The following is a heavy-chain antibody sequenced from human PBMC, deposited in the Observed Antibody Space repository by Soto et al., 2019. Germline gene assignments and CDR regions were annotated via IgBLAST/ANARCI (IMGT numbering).Heavy chain of an antibody. Sequence: GESLEISCKGSGYSFTSYWISCVRQMPGKGLEWMGRIDPSDSYTNYSPSFQGHVTISADKSISTAYLQWSSLKASDTAMYYCARSCSSTSCYTLEGSPTGYYGMDVWGEGTTVTVSS. D-gene: IGHD2-2*02. CDR3: ARSCSSTSCYTLEGSPTGYYGMDV. CDR1: GYSFTSYW. J-gene: IGHJ6*04. V-gene: IGHV5-10-1*01. CDR2: IDPSDSYT.